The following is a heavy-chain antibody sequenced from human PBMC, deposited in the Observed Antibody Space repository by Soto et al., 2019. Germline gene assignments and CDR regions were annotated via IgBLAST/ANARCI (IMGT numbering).Heavy chain of an antibody. V-gene: IGHV1-69*12. CDR2: IIPIYGTA. CDR3: AREYDSSGYYDGGRASSFDY. CDR1: GGTFSSYA. D-gene: IGHD3-22*01. J-gene: IGHJ4*02. Sequence: QVQLVQSGAEVKKPGSSVKVSCKASGGTFSSYAISWVRQAPGQGLEWMGGIIPIYGTANYAQKFQGRVTITADESTSTAYMELSSLRSEETAVYDCAREYDSSGYYDGGRASSFDYWGQGTLVTVSS.